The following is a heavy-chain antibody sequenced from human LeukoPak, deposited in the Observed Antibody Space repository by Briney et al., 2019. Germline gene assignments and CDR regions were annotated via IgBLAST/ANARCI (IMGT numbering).Heavy chain of an antibody. CDR2: IIPIFGTA. J-gene: IGHJ6*03. D-gene: IGHD2-2*01. CDR1: GYTFTSYG. CDR3: ARDSNEIVVVPAATYDINYYMDV. Sequence: SVKVSCKASGYTFTSYGISWVRQAPGQGLEWMGGIIPIFGTANYAQKFQGRVTITTDESTSTAYMELSSLRSEDTAVYYCARDSNEIVVVPAATYDINYYMDVWGKGTTVTVS. V-gene: IGHV1-69*05.